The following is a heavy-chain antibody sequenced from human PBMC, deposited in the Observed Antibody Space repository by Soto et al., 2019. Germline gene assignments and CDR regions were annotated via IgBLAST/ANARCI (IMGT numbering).Heavy chain of an antibody. J-gene: IGHJ4*02. D-gene: IGHD3-22*01. V-gene: IGHV1-69*13. CDR2: IIPIFGTA. CDR1: GGTFSSYA. CDR3: ARFDRSGYNPFDY. Sequence: ASVKVSCKASGGTFSSYAISWVRQAPGQGLEWMGGIIPIFGTANYAQKFQGRVTITADESTSTAYMELSSPRSEDTAVYYCARFDRSGYNPFDYWGQGTLVTVSS.